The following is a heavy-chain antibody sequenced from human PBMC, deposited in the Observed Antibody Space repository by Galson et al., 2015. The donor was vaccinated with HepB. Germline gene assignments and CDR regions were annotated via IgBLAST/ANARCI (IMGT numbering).Heavy chain of an antibody. D-gene: IGHD3-3*01. CDR3: AREGGAGLDFWSGYPIDY. CDR1: GGTFSSYA. J-gene: IGHJ4*02. CDR2: IIPILGIA. V-gene: IGHV1-69*04. Sequence: SVKVSCKASGGTFSSYAISWVRQAPGQGLEWMGRIIPILGIANYAQKFQGRVTITADKSTSTAYMELSSLRSEDTAVYYCAREGGAGLDFWSGYPIDYWGQGTLVTVSS.